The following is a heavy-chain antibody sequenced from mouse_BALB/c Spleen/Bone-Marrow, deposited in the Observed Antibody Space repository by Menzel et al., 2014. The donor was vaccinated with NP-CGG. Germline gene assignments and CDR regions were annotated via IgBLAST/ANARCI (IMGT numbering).Heavy chain of an antibody. CDR1: GFTFSSFG. J-gene: IGHJ4*01. CDR2: ISSGSSTI. D-gene: IGHD1-2*01. V-gene: IGHV5-17*02. Sequence: EVQLVESGGGLVQPGGSRKLSCAASGFTFSSFGMHWARQAPEKGLEWVAYISSGSSTIYYADTVKGRFTISRDNPKNTLFLQMTSLRSEDTAMYYCARSLLRLSYAMDYWGQGTSVTVSS. CDR3: ARSLLRLSYAMDY.